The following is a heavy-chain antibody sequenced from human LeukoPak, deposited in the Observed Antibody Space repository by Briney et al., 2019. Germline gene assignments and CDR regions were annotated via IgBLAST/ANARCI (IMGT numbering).Heavy chain of an antibody. Sequence: PSETLSLTCTVSGYSMSSGYYWGWIRQPPGKGLEWIGNIYYSGSTYYNPSLKSRVTISVDTSKNQFSLKLSSVTAADTAVYYCAKSAVAMVAGDFYYYMDVWGKGTTVTISS. CDR2: IYYSGST. J-gene: IGHJ6*03. D-gene: IGHD5-18*01. V-gene: IGHV4-38-2*02. CDR1: GYSMSSGYY. CDR3: AKSAVAMVAGDFYYYMDV.